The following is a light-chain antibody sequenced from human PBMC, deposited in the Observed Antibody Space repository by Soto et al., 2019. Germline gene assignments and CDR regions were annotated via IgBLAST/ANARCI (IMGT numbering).Light chain of an antibody. V-gene: IGLV1-44*01. CDR2: SNN. J-gene: IGLJ1*01. CDR3: AAWDDGLNGYV. CDR1: RSNIANNA. Sequence: QAVVTQPPSASGTPGQRVTISCSGSRSNIANNAVTWYQHLPGTPPRLLIYSNNQRPSGVPDRFSGSKSGTSASLDISGLQSDDEADYYCAAWDDGLNGYVFGTGTKVTVL.